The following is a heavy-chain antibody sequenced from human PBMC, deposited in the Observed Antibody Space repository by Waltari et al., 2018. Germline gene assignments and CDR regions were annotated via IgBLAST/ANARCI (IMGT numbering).Heavy chain of an antibody. J-gene: IGHJ2*01. CDR3: ARLWGDSSGYYHWYFDL. V-gene: IGHV4-38-2*01. CDR2: IYHSGST. Sequence: QVQLQESGPGLVKPSETLSLTCAVSGYSISSGYYWGWIRQPPGKGLEWIGSIYHSGSTYYNPSLKSRVTISVDTSKNQFSLKLSSATAADTAVYYCARLWGDSSGYYHWYFDLWGRGTLVTVSS. CDR1: GYSISSGYY. D-gene: IGHD3-22*01.